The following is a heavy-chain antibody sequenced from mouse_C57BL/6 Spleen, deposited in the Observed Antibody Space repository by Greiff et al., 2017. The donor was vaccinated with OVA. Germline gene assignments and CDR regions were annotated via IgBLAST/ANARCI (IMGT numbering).Heavy chain of an antibody. CDR2: ISDGGSYT. CDR1: GFTFSSYA. CDR3: ARGWEGVTAWYFDV. Sequence: EVKLVESGGGLVKPGGSLKLSCAASGFTFSSYAMSWVRQTPEKRLEWVAIISDGGSYTYYPDNVKGRYTISRDNAKNNLYLQMSHLKSEDTAMYYGARGWEGVTAWYFDVWGTGTTVTVSS. D-gene: IGHD2-2*01. J-gene: IGHJ1*03. V-gene: IGHV5-4*03.